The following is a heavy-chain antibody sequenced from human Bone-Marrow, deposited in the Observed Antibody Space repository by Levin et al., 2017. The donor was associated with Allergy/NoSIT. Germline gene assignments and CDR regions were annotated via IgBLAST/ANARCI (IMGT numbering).Heavy chain of an antibody. CDR2: IDPSDSYT. J-gene: IGHJ4*02. CDR1: GYSPTSYW. D-gene: IGHD3-10*01. V-gene: IGHV5-10-1*01. Sequence: ESLKISCKDSGYSPTSYWITWVRQMPGQGLEWMGRIDPSDSYTNYSPSFQGHVTISIDRSIATAYLEWNSLKTSDTAIYYCTRRGGGQRIQWGQGTLVTVSS. CDR3: TRRGGGQRIQ.